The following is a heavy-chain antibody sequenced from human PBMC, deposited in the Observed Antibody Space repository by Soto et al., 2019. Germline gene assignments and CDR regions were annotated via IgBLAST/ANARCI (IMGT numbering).Heavy chain of an antibody. CDR3: ARAPLYGSGSYIVSYYYGMDV. Sequence: PSETLSLTCAVYGGSFSGYYCSLIRQPPGKWLEWIGEINHSGSTNYNPSLKSRVTISVDTSKNQFSLKLSSVTAADTAVYYCARAPLYGSGSYIVSYYYGMDVWGQGTTVTVSS. V-gene: IGHV4-34*01. CDR2: INHSGST. D-gene: IGHD3-10*01. J-gene: IGHJ6*02. CDR1: GGSFSGYY.